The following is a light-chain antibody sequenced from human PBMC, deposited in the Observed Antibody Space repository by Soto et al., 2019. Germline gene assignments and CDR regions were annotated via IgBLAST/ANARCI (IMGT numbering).Light chain of an antibody. CDR2: DAS. CDR1: QSISSW. Sequence: DIQMTQSPSTLSASVGDRVTITCRASQSISSWLAWYQQKPGKAPKLLIYDASSLQSGVPSRFSGSGSGTDFTINISSLQPEDFAPYYCLQDYNYPLTFGQGTRLEIK. J-gene: IGKJ5*01. V-gene: IGKV1-5*01. CDR3: LQDYNYPLT.